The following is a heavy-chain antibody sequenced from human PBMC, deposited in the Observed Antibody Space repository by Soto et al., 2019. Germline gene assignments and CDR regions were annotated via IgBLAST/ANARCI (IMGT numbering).Heavy chain of an antibody. CDR3: ARDGVSSYEYTWNYGTYCDY. CDR2: ISYDGNNK. D-gene: IGHD1-7*01. J-gene: IGHJ4*02. Sequence: QVQLVESGGGVVQPGRSLRLSCAASGFTYSTYTMHWVRQAPGKGLEWVAVISYDGNNKFYADSVKGRFTISRDSTKQPLYLQMNSLRPDDTAMYYCARDGVSSYEYTWNYGTYCDYWGQGALVTVSS. CDR1: GFTYSTYT. V-gene: IGHV3-30-3*01.